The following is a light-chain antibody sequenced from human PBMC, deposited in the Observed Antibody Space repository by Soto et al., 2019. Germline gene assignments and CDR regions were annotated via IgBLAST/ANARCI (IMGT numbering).Light chain of an antibody. J-gene: IGKJ5*01. CDR3: HQYGISPPVT. CDR1: QSVSSSY. CDR2: GAS. V-gene: IGKV3-20*01. Sequence: EIVLTQSPGTLSLSPGERATRSCRASQSVSSSYLAWYQQKPGQAPRLLIYGASSRATGIPDRFSVSGSGTDFTLTISRLEPEDFAMYYCHQYGISPPVTFGQGTRLEIK.